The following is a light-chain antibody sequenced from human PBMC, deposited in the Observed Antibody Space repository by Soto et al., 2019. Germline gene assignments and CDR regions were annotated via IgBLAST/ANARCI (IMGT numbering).Light chain of an antibody. Sequence: ESVLTQSPGTLSLSPGERATLSCRASQSVSSSYLAWYQQNPGQAPRRLIYGASSRATGIPDRFSGSGSGTDFTLTISRREPEDFAVYYCQQYGSSVFTFGPGTKVDI. CDR1: QSVSSSY. J-gene: IGKJ3*01. V-gene: IGKV3-20*01. CDR3: QQYGSSVFT. CDR2: GAS.